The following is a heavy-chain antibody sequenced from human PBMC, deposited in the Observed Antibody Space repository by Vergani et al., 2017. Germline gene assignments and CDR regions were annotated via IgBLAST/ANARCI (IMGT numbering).Heavy chain of an antibody. CDR2: IRFDGSNK. Sequence: QVQLVESGGGVVQPGGSLRLSCAASGLTFSTCGMHWVRQAPGKGLEGVAFIRFDGSNKYYGDSVNGRFIISRDNSKNTVDLRMNSLRTDDTAIYYCAKDRPTNMFRGAYGMDVWGQGTTVTVSS. J-gene: IGHJ6*02. CDR1: GLTFSTCG. V-gene: IGHV3-30*02. CDR3: AKDRPTNMFRGAYGMDV. D-gene: IGHD3-10*01.